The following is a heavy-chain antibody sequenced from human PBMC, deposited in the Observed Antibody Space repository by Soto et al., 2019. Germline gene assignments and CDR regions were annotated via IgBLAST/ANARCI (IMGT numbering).Heavy chain of an antibody. D-gene: IGHD3-22*01. J-gene: IGHJ4*02. V-gene: IGHV4-31*03. CDR3: ARGTNYYDSKHPYYFDS. CDR2: IYYSGST. Sequence: QVQLQESGPGLVKPSQTLSLTCTVSGGSISSGGYYWSWIRQHPGKGLEWIGYIYYSGSTYYNPSLKSRVTISVDTSKNQFSLKLSSLTAAYTAVYYCARGTNYYDSKHPYYFDSWGQGTLVTVSS. CDR1: GGSISSGGYY.